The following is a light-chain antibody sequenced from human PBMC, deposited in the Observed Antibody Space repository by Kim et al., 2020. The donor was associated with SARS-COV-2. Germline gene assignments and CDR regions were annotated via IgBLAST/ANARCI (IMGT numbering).Light chain of an antibody. Sequence: ASVKLTCTLGRGYGRDDIAWHQVQAEKGPRYLRKLHSDGSHNKGAGIPDRFSGASSGAERHLTISSLQSEDEADYYCQTWGPGIRVFGGGTQLTVL. CDR1: RGYGRDD. J-gene: IGLJ3*02. CDR3: QTWGPGIRV. CDR2: LHSDGSH. V-gene: IGLV4-69*01.